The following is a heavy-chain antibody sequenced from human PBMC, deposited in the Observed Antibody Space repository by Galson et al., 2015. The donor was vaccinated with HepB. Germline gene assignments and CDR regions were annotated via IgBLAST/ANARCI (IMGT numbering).Heavy chain of an antibody. Sequence: SLRLSCAASGFTFSSYSMNWVRQAPGQGLHWVSYITSSSSTIYYADSVKGRFTISRDNAKNSVYLQMNSLRAEDTAVYYCARDVASGYSGSRHGFDIWGQGTMVTVSS. J-gene: IGHJ3*02. CDR2: ITSSSSTI. D-gene: IGHD6-25*01. V-gene: IGHV3-48*01. CDR1: GFTFSSYS. CDR3: ARDVASGYSGSRHGFDI.